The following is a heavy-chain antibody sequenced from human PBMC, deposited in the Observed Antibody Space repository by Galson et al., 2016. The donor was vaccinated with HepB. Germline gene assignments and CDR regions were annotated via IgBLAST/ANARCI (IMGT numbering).Heavy chain of an antibody. V-gene: IGHV3-23*01. Sequence: SLRLSCAASGFTFSSYAMTWVRQAPGKGLEWVSTVGGSGGSTFYADSVKGRFTIPRDNSKNTLYLQMDILRAEDTAVYYCAKDRWGAVAGVGVGDYWGQGTLVSVSS. J-gene: IGHJ4*02. CDR3: AKDRWGAVAGVGVGDY. CDR1: GFTFSSYA. CDR2: VGGSGGST. D-gene: IGHD6-19*01.